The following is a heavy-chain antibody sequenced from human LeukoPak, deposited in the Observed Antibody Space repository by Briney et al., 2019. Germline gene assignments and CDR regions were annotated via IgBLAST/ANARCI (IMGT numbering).Heavy chain of an antibody. CDR3: ARVLAAGLDAFDI. V-gene: IGHV3-48*01. Sequence: GGSLRLSCAASGFTFSSFGMNWVRQAPGRGLEWVSYISTSSTTIYYADSAKGRFTISRDNAKNSLYLQMNSLRAEDTAVYYCARVLAAGLDAFDIWGQGTMVTVSS. CDR2: ISTSSTTI. CDR1: GFTFSSFG. D-gene: IGHD6-13*01. J-gene: IGHJ3*02.